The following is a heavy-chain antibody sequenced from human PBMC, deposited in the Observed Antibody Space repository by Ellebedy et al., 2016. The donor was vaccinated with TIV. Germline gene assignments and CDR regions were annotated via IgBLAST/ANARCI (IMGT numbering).Heavy chain of an antibody. D-gene: IGHD3-9*01. CDR1: GGSISTSNYY. J-gene: IGHJ5*02. CDR3: ARQKRSYSNFEP. CDR2: IYFDGST. Sequence: SETLSLTCTVSGGSISTSNYYWGWIRQPPGKGLEWIGSIYFDGSTYFNPTLKSRVTISVDTSKNHLSLKLSSVTAADTAVYYCARQKRSYSNFEPWGQGSRVTVSS. V-gene: IGHV4-39*01.